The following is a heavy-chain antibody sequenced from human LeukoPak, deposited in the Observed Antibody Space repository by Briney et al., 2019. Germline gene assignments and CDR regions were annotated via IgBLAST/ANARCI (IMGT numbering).Heavy chain of an antibody. CDR3: ARDDCGGDCYLVNWFDP. V-gene: IGHV1-2*02. D-gene: IGHD2-21*02. J-gene: IGHJ5*02. CDR2: INPNSGGT. Sequence: ASVKVSCKASGYTFTGYYMHWVRQAPGQGLEWMGWINPNSGGTNYAQKFQGGVTMTRDTSISTAYMELSRLRSDDTAVYYCARDDCGGDCYLVNWFDPWGQGTLVTVSS. CDR1: GYTFTGYY.